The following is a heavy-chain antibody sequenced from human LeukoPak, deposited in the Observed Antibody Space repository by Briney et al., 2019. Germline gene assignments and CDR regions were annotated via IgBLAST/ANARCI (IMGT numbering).Heavy chain of an antibody. V-gene: IGHV3-23*01. D-gene: IGHD6-13*01. J-gene: IGHJ4*02. CDR1: GFTFSSHW. Sequence: PGGSLRLSCAASGFTFSSHWMSWVRQAPGKGLEWVSSISSSGGSTFYADSVKGRFTISRDNSKNTVYLQMNTLRGEDTAVYYCAKVAAASTGFDYWGQGTLVIVSS. CDR3: AKVAAASTGFDY. CDR2: ISSSGGST.